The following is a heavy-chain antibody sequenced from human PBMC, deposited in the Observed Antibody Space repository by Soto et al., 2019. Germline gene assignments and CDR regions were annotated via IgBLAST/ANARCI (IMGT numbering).Heavy chain of an antibody. CDR2: ISYDGSNK. Sequence: VGSLRLSCAASGFTFSSYAMHWVRQAPGKGLEWVAVISYDGSNKYYADSVKGRFTISRDNSKNTLYLQMNSLRAEDTAVYYCASGPHVASSSWLRTFDYWGQGTLVTVSS. CDR3: ASGPHVASSSWLRTFDY. D-gene: IGHD6-13*01. J-gene: IGHJ4*02. V-gene: IGHV3-30-3*01. CDR1: GFTFSSYA.